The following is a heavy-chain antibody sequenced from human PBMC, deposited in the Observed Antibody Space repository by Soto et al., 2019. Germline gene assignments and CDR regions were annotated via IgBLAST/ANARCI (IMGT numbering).Heavy chain of an antibody. J-gene: IGHJ2*01. CDR1: GYTFTSYG. CDR3: ARKAGGTAMGGSYWYFDL. D-gene: IGHD5-18*01. V-gene: IGHV1-18*01. Sequence: QVQLVQSGAEVKKPGASVKVSCKASGYTFTSYGISWVRQAPGQGLEWMGWISAYNGNTNYAQKLQGRVTMTTDTSASTAYRELRSLRSDDTAVYYCARKAGGTAMGGSYWYFDLWGRGTLVTVSS. CDR2: ISAYNGNT.